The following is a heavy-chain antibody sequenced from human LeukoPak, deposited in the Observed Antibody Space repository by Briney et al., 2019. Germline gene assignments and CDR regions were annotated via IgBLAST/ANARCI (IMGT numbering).Heavy chain of an antibody. CDR3: ARVNYYYGSGSYSALYYFDY. V-gene: IGHV4-4*07. J-gene: IGHJ4*02. D-gene: IGHD3-10*01. CDR2: IYSSGTI. CDR1: GGSISSYY. Sequence: SETLSLTCSVSGGSISSYYWSWIRQPAGKGLEWIGRIYSSGTITYNPSLQSRVTISVDTSKNQFSLKLSSVTAADTAVYYCARVNYYYGSGSYSALYYFDYWGQGTLVTVSS.